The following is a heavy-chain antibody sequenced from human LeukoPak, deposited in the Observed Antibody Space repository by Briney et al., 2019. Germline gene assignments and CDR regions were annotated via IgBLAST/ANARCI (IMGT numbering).Heavy chain of an antibody. J-gene: IGHJ4*02. V-gene: IGHV3-11*04. D-gene: IGHD6-6*01. Sequence: GGSLRLSCAASGFTFSDYYMSWIRQAPGKGLEWVSYISSSSSTIYYADSVKGRFTISRDNAKNSLYLQMNSLRAEDTAVYYCASQGPKYSSSIGGFDYWGQGTLVTVSS. CDR2: ISSSSSTI. CDR3: ASQGPKYSSSIGGFDY. CDR1: GFTFSDYY.